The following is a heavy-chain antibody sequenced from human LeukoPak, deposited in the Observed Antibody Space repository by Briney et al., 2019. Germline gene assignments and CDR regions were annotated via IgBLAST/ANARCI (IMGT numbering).Heavy chain of an antibody. V-gene: IGHV4-31*03. CDR2: IYYSGST. J-gene: IGHJ5*02. CDR1: GGSISSGGYY. Sequence: SQTLSLTCTVSGGSISSGGYYWTWIRQHPGKGLEWIGYIYYSGSTYYNPSLKSRLTISVDTSKNPFSLKLNSVTAADTAVYYCARVYYDILTGQKWFDPWGQGTLVTVSS. CDR3: ARVYYDILTGQKWFDP. D-gene: IGHD3-9*01.